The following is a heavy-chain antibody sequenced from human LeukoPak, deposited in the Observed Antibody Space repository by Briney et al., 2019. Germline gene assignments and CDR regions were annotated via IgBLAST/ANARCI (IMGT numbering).Heavy chain of an antibody. J-gene: IGHJ4*02. CDR2: IYAGDSDT. V-gene: IGHV5-51*01. CDR1: GYSFPTYW. D-gene: IGHD1-1*01. Sequence: GESLKISCKAFGYSFPTYWIAWVRQMPGKGLEWVGTIYAGDSDTRYSPSFQGQVTMSVDKSVTTAYLQWSSLKASDTAFYYCARRNPAQLDSYDFWGQGTLVTVSS. CDR3: ARRNPAQLDSYDF.